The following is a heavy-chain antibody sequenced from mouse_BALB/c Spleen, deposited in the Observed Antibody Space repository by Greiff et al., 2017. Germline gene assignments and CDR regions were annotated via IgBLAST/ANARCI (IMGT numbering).Heavy chain of an antibody. J-gene: IGHJ4*01. Sequence: VQLQQPGAELVKPGASVKLSCKASGYTFTSYWMHWVKQRPGQGLEWIGEIDPSDSYTNYNQKFKGKATLTVDKSSSTAYMQLSSLTSEDSAVYYCARPYGNYVMDYWGQGTSVTVSS. D-gene: IGHD2-1*01. CDR1: GYTFTSYW. CDR2: IDPSDSYT. CDR3: ARPYGNYVMDY. V-gene: IGHV1-69*02.